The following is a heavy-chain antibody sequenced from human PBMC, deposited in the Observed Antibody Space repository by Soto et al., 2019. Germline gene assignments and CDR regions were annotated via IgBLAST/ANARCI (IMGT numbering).Heavy chain of an antibody. J-gene: IGHJ4*02. CDR2: IYYSGST. D-gene: IGHD2-15*01. CDR3: ARENCSGGSCYRNFDY. Sequence: QVQLQESGPGLVKPSQTLSLTCTVSGGSISSCGYYWSWIRQDPGKDLEWIGYIYYSGSTYYNPYLKSRVTISVDTSKHQFSLKLSSVTAADTAVYYCARENCSGGSCYRNFDYWGQGTLVTVSS. CDR1: GGSISSCGYY. V-gene: IGHV4-31*03.